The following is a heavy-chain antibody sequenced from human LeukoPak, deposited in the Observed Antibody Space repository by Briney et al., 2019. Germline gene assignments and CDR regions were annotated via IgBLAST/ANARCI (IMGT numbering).Heavy chain of an antibody. V-gene: IGHV1-18*01. J-gene: IGHJ5*02. CDR3: ARDFTPYCSSTSCSWFDP. D-gene: IGHD2-2*01. Sequence: ASVTVSCKASGYTFSSYGISWVRQAPGQGLEWVGWISAYSCNTIYAQKLQGRVTMTTDTSTSTAYMELRRLISDDTAVYYCARDFTPYCSSTSCSWFDPWGQGTLVTVSS. CDR1: GYTFSSYG. CDR2: ISAYSCNT.